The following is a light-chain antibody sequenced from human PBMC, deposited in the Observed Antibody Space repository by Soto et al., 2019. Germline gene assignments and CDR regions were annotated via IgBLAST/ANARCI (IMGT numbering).Light chain of an antibody. J-gene: IGKJ1*01. CDR3: QQYNNWPQT. CDR1: QSVSSSY. V-gene: IGKV3-15*01. Sequence: DIVFIKSPADRSLAQEGRSRLSPSHSQSVSSSYLAWYQQKPGQAPRLLIYGASTRATGIPARFSGSGSGTEFTLSICSLQSEDFAVYYCQQYNNWPQTFGQGTKVDIK. CDR2: GAS.